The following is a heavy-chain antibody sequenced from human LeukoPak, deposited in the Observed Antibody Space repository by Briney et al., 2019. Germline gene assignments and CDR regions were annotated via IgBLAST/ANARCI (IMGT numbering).Heavy chain of an antibody. CDR1: GGSISGYY. CDR2: INHSGST. D-gene: IGHD3-22*01. Sequence: SETLSLTCTVSGGSISGYYWSWIRQPPGKGLEWIGEINHSGSTNYNPSLKSRVTISVDTSKNQFSLKLSSVTAADTAVYYCARGGRYYDSSGYYPRQPSFDYWGQGTLVTVSS. CDR3: ARGGRYYDSSGYYPRQPSFDY. J-gene: IGHJ4*02. V-gene: IGHV4-34*01.